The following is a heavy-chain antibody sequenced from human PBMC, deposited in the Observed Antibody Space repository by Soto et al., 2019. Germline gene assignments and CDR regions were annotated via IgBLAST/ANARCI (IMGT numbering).Heavy chain of an antibody. CDR1: GYTFTSYY. V-gene: IGHV1-46*03. Sequence: QVQLVQSGAEVKKPGASVKVSCKASGYTFTSYYMHWVRQAPGQGLEWMGIINPSGGSTSYEQKFQGRVTMTRDTSTSTVYMELSSLRSEDTAVYYCARDPQGYCSGGSCTGPQVDYWGQGTLVTVSS. CDR2: INPSGGST. D-gene: IGHD2-15*01. J-gene: IGHJ4*02. CDR3: ARDPQGYCSGGSCTGPQVDY.